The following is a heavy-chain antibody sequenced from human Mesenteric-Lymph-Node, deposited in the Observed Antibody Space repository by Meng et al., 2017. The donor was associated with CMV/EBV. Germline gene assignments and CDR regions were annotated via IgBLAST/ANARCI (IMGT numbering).Heavy chain of an antibody. V-gene: IGHV1-2*02. CDR2: INPNNGGT. CDR3: ASEGFYGSGRQAPIEF. Sequence: ASVKVSCKTSGYTFTDYYIHWVRQAPGQGLEWMGWINPNNGGTYAQKFQGRVTLTWDTSISTAYMELSRLTSDDTAVYYCASEGFYGSGRQAPIEFWGQGTLVTVSS. CDR1: GYTFTDYY. J-gene: IGHJ4*02. D-gene: IGHD3-10*01.